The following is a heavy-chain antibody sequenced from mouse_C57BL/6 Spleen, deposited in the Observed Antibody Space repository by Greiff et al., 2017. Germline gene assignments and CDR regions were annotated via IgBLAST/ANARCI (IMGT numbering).Heavy chain of an antibody. V-gene: IGHV1-50*01. CDR2: IDPSASYT. Sequence: VQLQQPGAELVKPGASVKLSCKASGYTFTSYWMQWVKQRPGQGLEWIGEIDPSASYTNYNQKFKGKATLTGDTSSSTAYMQLSSLTSEDSAVYYCARPDSSGYDFDYWGQGTTLTVSS. D-gene: IGHD3-2*02. J-gene: IGHJ2*01. CDR1: GYTFTSYW. CDR3: ARPDSSGYDFDY.